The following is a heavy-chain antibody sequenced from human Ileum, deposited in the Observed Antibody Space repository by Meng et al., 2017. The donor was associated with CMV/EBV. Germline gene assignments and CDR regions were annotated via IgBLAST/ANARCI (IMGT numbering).Heavy chain of an antibody. CDR2: IIPILGVA. CDR3: VRWASDYDFWSGDSDWFDP. CDR1: FNNYA. D-gene: IGHD3-3*01. Sequence: FNNYAINWVRQAPGQGLEWVGRIIPILGVANHGQKFQGRVTITADKSTTTAYMELSSLRSEDTAVYYCVRWASDYDFWSGDSDWFDPWGQGTLVTVSS. J-gene: IGHJ5*02. V-gene: IGHV1-69*04.